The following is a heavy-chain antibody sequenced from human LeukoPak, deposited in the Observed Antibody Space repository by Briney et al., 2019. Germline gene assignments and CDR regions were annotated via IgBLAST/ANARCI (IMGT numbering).Heavy chain of an antibody. D-gene: IGHD3-3*01. CDR2: ISGSGGST. CDR1: GFTFSSYA. Sequence: GGSLRLSCAASGFTFSSYAMSWVRQAPGKGLEWVSAISGSGGSTYYADSVKGRFTISRDNSKNTLYLQMNSLRAEDTAVYYCARAPPSASLQGGYYEYYFDYWGQGTLVTVSS. J-gene: IGHJ4*02. V-gene: IGHV3-23*01. CDR3: ARAPPSASLQGGYYEYYFDY.